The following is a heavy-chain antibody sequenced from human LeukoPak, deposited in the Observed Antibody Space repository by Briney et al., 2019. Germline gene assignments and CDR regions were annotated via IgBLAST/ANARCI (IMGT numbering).Heavy chain of an antibody. D-gene: IGHD6-19*01. Sequence: SVKVSCKASGGTFSSYAISWVRQAPGQGLEWMRGIIPIFGTANYAQKFQGRVTITADESTSTAYMELSSLRSEDTAVYYCARGPPSGWHGAVYWGQGTLVTVSS. V-gene: IGHV1-69*01. CDR2: IIPIFGTA. J-gene: IGHJ4*02. CDR3: ARGPPSGWHGAVY. CDR1: GGTFSSYA.